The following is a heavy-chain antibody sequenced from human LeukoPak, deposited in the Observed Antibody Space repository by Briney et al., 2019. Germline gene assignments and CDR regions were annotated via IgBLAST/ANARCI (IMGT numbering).Heavy chain of an antibody. D-gene: IGHD2-15*01. CDR3: ASEYCSGNSCFSDN. V-gene: IGHV4-39*01. CDR1: GGSISSSSYS. CDR2: IYYSGST. Sequence: SETLSLTCTVSGGSISSSSYSWGWIRQPPGKGLEWIGSIYYSGSTYYNPSLRSRVTISVDTSKNQFSLKLSSVTAADTAVYYCASEYCSGNSCFSDNWGLGTLVTVSS. J-gene: IGHJ4*02.